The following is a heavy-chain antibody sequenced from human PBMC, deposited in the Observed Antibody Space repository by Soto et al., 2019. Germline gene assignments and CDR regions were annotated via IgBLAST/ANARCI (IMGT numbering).Heavy chain of an antibody. CDR1: GGTFSSYA. D-gene: IGHD3-22*01. CDR2: IIPIFGTA. CDR3: ARDPENYYDSSGYYYYDAFDI. J-gene: IGHJ3*02. Sequence: GASVKVSCKASGGTFSSYAISWVRQAPGQGLEWMGGIIPIFGTANYAQKFQGRVTITADESTSTAYMELGSLRSEDTAVYYCARDPENYYDSSGYYYYDAFDIWGQGTMVTVSS. V-gene: IGHV1-69*13.